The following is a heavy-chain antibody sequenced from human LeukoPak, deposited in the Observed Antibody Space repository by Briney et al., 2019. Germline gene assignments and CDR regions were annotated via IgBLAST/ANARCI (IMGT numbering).Heavy chain of an antibody. D-gene: IGHD3-10*02. CDR1: GVTFSSYG. V-gene: IGHV3-48*03. J-gene: IGHJ6*04. Sequence: GGSLRLSCAASGVTFSSYGMSGGRQAPGKGVEWGSSISSTGGTTYYADSVKGRFTISRDNAKNSLYLQMNSLRAEDTAVYYCAELGITMIGGVWGKGTTVTISS. CDR2: ISSTGGTT. CDR3: AELGITMIGGV.